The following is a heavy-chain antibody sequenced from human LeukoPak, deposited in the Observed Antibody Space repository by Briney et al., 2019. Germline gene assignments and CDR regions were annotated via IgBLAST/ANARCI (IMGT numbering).Heavy chain of an antibody. Sequence: VRQAPGKGLEWVSLLYSDGNTHYADSVKGRFTTSRDSPKNTLYLQTNSLRAEDTAVYYCARAPLGFGDYIPFYFHYWGQGILVTVSP. J-gene: IGHJ4*02. V-gene: IGHV3-53*01. CDR2: LYSDGNT. CDR3: ARAPLGFGDYIPFYFHY. D-gene: IGHD4-17*01.